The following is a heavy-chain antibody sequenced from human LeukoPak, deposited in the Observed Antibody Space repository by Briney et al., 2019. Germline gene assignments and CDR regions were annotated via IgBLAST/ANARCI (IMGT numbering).Heavy chain of an antibody. J-gene: IGHJ6*03. Sequence: GGSLRLSCAASRFTFSTYGMNWVRQTPGKGLEWVSAISGSGNRTYHADSVMGRFTISRDNSKNMLYLQMNSLRAEDTAVYYCAKTARRGKYYYYYMDVWGKGTTVTVSS. D-gene: IGHD3-16*01. CDR1: RFTFSTYG. V-gene: IGHV3-23*01. CDR2: ISGSGNRT. CDR3: AKTARRGKYYYYYMDV.